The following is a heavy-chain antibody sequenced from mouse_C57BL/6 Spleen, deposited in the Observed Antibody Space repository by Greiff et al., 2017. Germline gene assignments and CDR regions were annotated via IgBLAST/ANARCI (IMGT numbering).Heavy chain of an antibody. J-gene: IGHJ3*01. V-gene: IGHV3-6*01. Sequence: EVQLQQSGPGLVKPSQSLSLTCSVTGYSITSGYYWYWIRQFPGNKLEWMGYIRYDGSNNYNPSLKNRISITRDPSKNQFFLKLKSVTTEETATYYCASGEVLLGFADGGQGTLVTVSA. CDR2: IRYDGSN. CDR1: GYSITSGYY. CDR3: ASGEVLLGFAD. D-gene: IGHD5-1*01.